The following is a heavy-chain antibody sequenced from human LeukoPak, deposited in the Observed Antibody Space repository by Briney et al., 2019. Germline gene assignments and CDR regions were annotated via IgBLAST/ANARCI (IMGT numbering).Heavy chain of an antibody. D-gene: IGHD3-22*01. V-gene: IGHV6-1*01. CDR1: GDSVSSDSAA. J-gene: IGHJ4*02. CDR2: TYYRSKWFT. CDR3: GREHSSGYSEY. Sequence: SQTLSLTCAISGDSVSSDSAAWTWIRQSPSRGHEWLGRTYYRSKWFTDYAVSVKSRITINPDTSKNTLSLQLNSVTPEDTAVYYCGREHSSGYSEYWGPGTLVTVSS.